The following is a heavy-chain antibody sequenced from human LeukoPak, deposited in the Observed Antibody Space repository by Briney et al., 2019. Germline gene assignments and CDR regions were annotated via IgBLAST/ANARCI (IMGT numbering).Heavy chain of an antibody. D-gene: IGHD2-15*01. V-gene: IGHV4-39*01. CDR2: IYYSGST. CDR3: ARPALGAFDI. J-gene: IGHJ3*02. CDR1: GGSISSSSYY. Sequence: SETLSLTCTVSGGSISSSSYYWGWIRQSPGKGLEWIGSIYYSGSTYYNPSLKSRVTISVDTSKNQFSLKVSSVTAAETAVYYCARPALGAFDIWGQGTMVSVSS.